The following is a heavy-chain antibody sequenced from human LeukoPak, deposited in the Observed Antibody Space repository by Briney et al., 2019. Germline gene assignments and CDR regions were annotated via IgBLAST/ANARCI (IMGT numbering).Heavy chain of an antibody. J-gene: IGHJ6*02. Sequence: GASVKVSCKASGYTFTSYYMHWVRQAPGQGLEWMGIINPSGGSTSYAQKFQGRVTMTRDTSTSTVYMELSSLRSEDTAVYYCARVSIAAAGTSRDYYGMDVWGQGTTVTVSS. D-gene: IGHD6-13*01. CDR2: INPSGGST. CDR1: GYTFTSYY. CDR3: ARVSIAAAGTSRDYYGMDV. V-gene: IGHV1-46*01.